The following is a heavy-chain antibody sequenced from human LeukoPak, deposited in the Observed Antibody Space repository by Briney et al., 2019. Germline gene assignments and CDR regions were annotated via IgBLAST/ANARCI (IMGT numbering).Heavy chain of an antibody. V-gene: IGHV3-23*01. J-gene: IGHJ5*02. CDR2: ISGSDGDI. D-gene: IGHD3-10*01. CDR3: AKDRFGSGSPNWFGP. Sequence: GGSLRLSCAGSGFTFSRYAMSWIRQVPGKGLEWISAISGSDGDIFYTDSVKGRFTISRDNSKNTLYLQMNSLRAGDTAVYYCAKDRFGSGSPNWFGPWGQGTLVTVSS. CDR1: GFTFSRYA.